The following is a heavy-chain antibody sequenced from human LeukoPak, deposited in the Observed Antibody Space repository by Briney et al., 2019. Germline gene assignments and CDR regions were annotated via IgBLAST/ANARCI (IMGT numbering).Heavy chain of an antibody. CDR3: ARDRYYDSRDNFYESGY. D-gene: IGHD3-22*01. J-gene: IGHJ4*02. CDR2: IIPILGTT. Sequence: SVKVSCKTSGGTFSNYGISWVRQAPGQGLEWMGGIIPILGTTNYAQKFQDRVTITTDESTSTAYMELNRLRSEDTAVYYCARDRYYDSRDNFYESGYWGQGTLVTVSS. V-gene: IGHV1-69*05. CDR1: GGTFSNYG.